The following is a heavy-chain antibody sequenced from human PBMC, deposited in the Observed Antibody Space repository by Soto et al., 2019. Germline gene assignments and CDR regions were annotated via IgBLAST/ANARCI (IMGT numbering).Heavy chain of an antibody. D-gene: IGHD5-12*01. V-gene: IGHV3-23*01. Sequence: EVQLLESGGGLVQPGGSLRLSCAASGFTFSSCAMSWVRQAPGKGLEWVSTISGSGGSTYYADSVKGRFTISRDNSKDTLYLQMNSLRAEDTAVYYCAKKTRGVATIPVVVIDYWGQGTLVTVSS. CDR3: AKKTRGVATIPVVVIDY. CDR1: GFTFSSCA. CDR2: ISGSGGST. J-gene: IGHJ4*02.